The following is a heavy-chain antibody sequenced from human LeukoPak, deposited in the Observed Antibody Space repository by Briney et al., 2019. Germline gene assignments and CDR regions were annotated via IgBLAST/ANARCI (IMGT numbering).Heavy chain of an antibody. CDR3: ARTGDYFQAD. CDR2: IYYSGST. Sequence: SETLSLTCTVSGGSISTSSYYWGWLRQPPGKGLEWIGSIYYSGSTYYNPSLKSRVTISVDTSKSQFSLKLSSVTAADTAVYYCARTGDYFQADWGQGTLVTVSS. V-gene: IGHV4-39*01. J-gene: IGHJ4*02. D-gene: IGHD2/OR15-2a*01. CDR1: GGSISTSSYY.